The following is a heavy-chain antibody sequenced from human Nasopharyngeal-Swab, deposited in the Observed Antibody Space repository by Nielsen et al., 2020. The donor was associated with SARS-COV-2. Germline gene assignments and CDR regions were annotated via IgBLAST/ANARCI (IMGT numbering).Heavy chain of an antibody. CDR3: ARDSSGGDYDGMNY. CDR2: IFYRGGT. CDR1: GGSTTSFY. D-gene: IGHD4-23*01. Sequence: SETLSLTCTVSGGSTTSFYCSWFRQPPGKGLGWSGYIFYRGGTNYNPSLKSRVTISVDTSKSQFSLKLTSVTAADTAVYYCARDSSGGDYDGMNYWGQGTLATVSS. J-gene: IGHJ4*01. V-gene: IGHV4-59*01.